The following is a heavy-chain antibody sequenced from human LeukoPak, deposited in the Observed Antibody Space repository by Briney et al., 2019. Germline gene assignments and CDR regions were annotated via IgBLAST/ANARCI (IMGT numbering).Heavy chain of an antibody. Sequence: GGSLRLSCAASGFTFDGYAMHWVRQAPGKGLEWVSGICWNSGSICYADSVKGRFIIFRDNAKKSLYLKMNSLRAEDMALYYCAKGYSYGLSWYFDLWGRCTLVTVSS. V-gene: IGHV3-9*03. CDR1: GFTFDGYA. J-gene: IGHJ2*01. D-gene: IGHD5-18*01. CDR3: AKGYSYGLSWYFDL. CDR2: ICWNSGSI.